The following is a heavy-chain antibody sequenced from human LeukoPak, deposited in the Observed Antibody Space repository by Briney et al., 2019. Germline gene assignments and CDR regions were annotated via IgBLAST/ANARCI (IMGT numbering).Heavy chain of an antibody. D-gene: IGHD4-17*01. J-gene: IGHJ4*02. Sequence: HSETPAHICAVCCASFSTYHWRWIRESKEKGLEWIGEVNHSGYTNYNPSLKSRVTISVDTSKNQFSLKLSSVTAADTAVYYCARQLYGSDYWGQGTLVTVSS. CDR3: ARQLYGSDY. CDR2: VNHSGYT. CDR1: CASFSTYH. V-gene: IGHV4-34*01.